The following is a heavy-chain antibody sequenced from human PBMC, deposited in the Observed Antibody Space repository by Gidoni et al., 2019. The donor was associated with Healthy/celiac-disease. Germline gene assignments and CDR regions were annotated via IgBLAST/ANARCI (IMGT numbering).Heavy chain of an antibody. CDR1: GGSISSRRYY. V-gene: IGHV4-39*01. D-gene: IGHD3-3*01. Sequence: QLQLQESGPGLVKPSATLSLTCPVSGGSISSRRYYSGWTRQPPGKGLEWIGSIYYSGRTYYNPSLKSRVTISVDTSKNQVSLKLSSVTAADTAVYDCARYKGTYDFWSGYSHNWFDPWGQGTLVTVSS. J-gene: IGHJ5*02. CDR2: IYYSGRT. CDR3: ARYKGTYDFWSGYSHNWFDP.